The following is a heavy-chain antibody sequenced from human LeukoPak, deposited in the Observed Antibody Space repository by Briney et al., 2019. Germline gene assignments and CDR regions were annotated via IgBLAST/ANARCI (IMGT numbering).Heavy chain of an antibody. CDR1: GTFVNSDY. J-gene: IGHJ4*02. Sequence: HSETLSLTCTVSGTFVNSDYWSWIRQPPGKGLECIGYIHYGGSTNYNPSLKSRVTMSVGMSRSHFSLKVSSVTAADTAVYYCARSVSAAGPYYFDYWGQGILVTVSS. CDR2: IHYGGST. CDR3: ARSVSAAGPYYFDY. V-gene: IGHV4-59*02. D-gene: IGHD6-13*01.